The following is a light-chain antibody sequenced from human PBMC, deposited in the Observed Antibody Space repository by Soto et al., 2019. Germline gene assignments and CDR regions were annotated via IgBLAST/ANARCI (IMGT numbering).Light chain of an antibody. CDR3: SSYIRNTSLVM. V-gene: IGLV2-14*01. J-gene: IGLJ3*02. CDR2: EVS. CDR1: GSDVTTYNY. Sequence: QSVLTQPASVSGSPGQSITISCTGTGSDVTTYNYVSWYQQHTDRAPKLVLYEVSNRPSGVSSRFSGSTSGNTASLTVSGLQAEDEADYFCSSYIRNTSLVMFGGGTKVTVL.